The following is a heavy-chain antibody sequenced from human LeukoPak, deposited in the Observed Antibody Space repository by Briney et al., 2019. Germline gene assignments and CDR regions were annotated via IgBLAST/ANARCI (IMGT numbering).Heavy chain of an antibody. V-gene: IGHV1-2*02. CDR1: GYTFTSYD. CDR2: INPNSGGT. J-gene: IGHJ6*03. CDR3: ARAAAGTGDYYYYYMDV. D-gene: IGHD6-13*01. Sequence: GASVKVSCKASGYTFTSYDINWVRQATGQGLEWMGWINPNSGGTNYAQKFQGRVTMTRDTSISTAYMELSRLRSDDTAVYYCARAAAGTGDYYYYYMDVWGKGTTVTVSS.